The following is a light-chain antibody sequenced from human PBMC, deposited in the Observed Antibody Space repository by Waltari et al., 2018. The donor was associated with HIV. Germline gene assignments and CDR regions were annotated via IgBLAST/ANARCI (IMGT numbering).Light chain of an antibody. CDR3: SSYSTTNSRYV. V-gene: IGLV2-14*03. Sequence: QSALTQPASVSGSPGQSITISCTGTSSDIGGYKYISWYLQPPGKAPKLIIYEVSNRPSWVSHRFSASKSGNTASLTISGLQAEDEADYYCSSYSTTNSRYVFGTGTKVTVL. J-gene: IGLJ1*01. CDR1: SSDIGGYKY. CDR2: EVS.